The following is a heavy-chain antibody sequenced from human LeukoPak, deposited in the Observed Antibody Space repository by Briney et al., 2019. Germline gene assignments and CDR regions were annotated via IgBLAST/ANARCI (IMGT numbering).Heavy chain of an antibody. D-gene: IGHD6-13*01. CDR1: GGSISSGDYY. Sequence: PSETLSLTCTVSGGSISSGDYYWSWIRQPPGKGLEWIVYIYYSGSTHSNPSLKSRVTISVDTSKNQFSLKLSSVTAADTAVYYCARDQGIAAAGHSYYYMDVWGKGTTVTVSS. V-gene: IGHV4-61*08. CDR3: ARDQGIAAAGHSYYYMDV. J-gene: IGHJ6*03. CDR2: IYYSGST.